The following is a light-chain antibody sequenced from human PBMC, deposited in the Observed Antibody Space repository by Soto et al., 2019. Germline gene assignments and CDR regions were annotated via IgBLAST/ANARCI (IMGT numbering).Light chain of an antibody. CDR1: QSVSSN. V-gene: IGKV3-15*01. CDR3: QQYNNWPLEFT. Sequence: IVMTQSPATLSVSPGERATLSCRASQSVSSNLAWYQQNPGPAPRLLIYGSSTRATDIPARFSGSGSGTEFTLTISSLQSEDFAVSYCQQYNNWPLEFTFGQGTKLEIK. CDR2: GSS. J-gene: IGKJ2*01.